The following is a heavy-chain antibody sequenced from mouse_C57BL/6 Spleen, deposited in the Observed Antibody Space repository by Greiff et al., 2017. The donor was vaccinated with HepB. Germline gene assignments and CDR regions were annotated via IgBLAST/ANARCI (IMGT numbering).Heavy chain of an antibody. CDR2: INPNNGGT. Sequence: EVQVVESGPELVKPGASVKMSCKASGYTFTDYNMHWVKQSHGKSLEWIGYINPNNGGTSYNQKFKGKATLTVNKSSSTAYMELRSLTSEDSAVYYCARDYYGSRGFDYWGQGTTLTVSS. V-gene: IGHV1-22*01. CDR3: ARDYYGSRGFDY. J-gene: IGHJ2*01. D-gene: IGHD1-1*01. CDR1: GYTFTDYN.